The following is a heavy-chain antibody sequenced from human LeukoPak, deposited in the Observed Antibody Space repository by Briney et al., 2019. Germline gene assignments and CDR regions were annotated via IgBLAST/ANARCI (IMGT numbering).Heavy chain of an antibody. CDR1: GGSISSYY. CDR3: ARGPSLAYFDY. CDR2: INHSGST. V-gene: IGHV4-34*01. Sequence: SETLSLTCTVSGGSISSYYWSWIRQPPGKGLEWIGEINHSGSTNYNPSLKSRVTISVDTSKNQFSLKLSSVTAADTAVYYCARGPSLAYFDYWGQGTLVTVSS. J-gene: IGHJ4*02.